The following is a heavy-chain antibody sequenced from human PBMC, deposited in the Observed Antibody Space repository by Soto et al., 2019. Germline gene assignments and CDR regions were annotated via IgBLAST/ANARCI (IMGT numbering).Heavy chain of an antibody. CDR2: IYYSGST. CDR1: GGSISSGDYY. J-gene: IGHJ6*02. Sequence: SETLSLTCTVSGGSISSGDYYWSWIRQPPGKGLEWIGYIYYSGSTYYNPSLKSRVTISVDTSKNQFSLKLSSVTAADTAVYYCARGPGSGSYYTVYYGMDVWRQGTTVTVSS. CDR3: ARGPGSGSYYTVYYGMDV. D-gene: IGHD3-10*01. V-gene: IGHV4-30-4*01.